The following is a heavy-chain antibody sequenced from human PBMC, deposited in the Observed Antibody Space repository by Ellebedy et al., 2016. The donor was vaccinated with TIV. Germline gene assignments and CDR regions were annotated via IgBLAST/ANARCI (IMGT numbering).Heavy chain of an antibody. Sequence: MPSETLSLTCTVSDGSISNYFWNWIRQPPGKGLEWIGYIYNTGTTNYNPSLKSRGTLSVDTSKNQFSLKLSSVTAADTAVYYCARSTYDILTGYDNGLDYWGQGTLVTVSS. CDR3: ARSTYDILTGYDNGLDY. CDR2: IYNTGTT. V-gene: IGHV4-59*01. J-gene: IGHJ4*02. D-gene: IGHD3-9*01. CDR1: DGSISNYF.